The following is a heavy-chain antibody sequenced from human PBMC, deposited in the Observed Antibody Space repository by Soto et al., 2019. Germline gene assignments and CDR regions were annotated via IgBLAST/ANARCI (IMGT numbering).Heavy chain of an antibody. J-gene: IGHJ6*02. CDR1: GYTFTGYY. CDR3: ARDSPTVGDYDSSGYYYNYGMDV. D-gene: IGHD3-22*01. Sequence: ASVKVSCKASGYTFTGYYMHWVRQAPGQGLEWMGWINPNSGGTNYAQKFQGWVTMTRDASISTAYMELSRLRSDDTAVYYCARDSPTVGDYDSSGYYYNYGMDVWGQGTTVTVSS. CDR2: INPNSGGT. V-gene: IGHV1-2*04.